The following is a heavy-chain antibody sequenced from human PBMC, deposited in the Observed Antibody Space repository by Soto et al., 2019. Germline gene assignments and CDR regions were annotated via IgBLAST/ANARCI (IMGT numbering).Heavy chain of an antibody. D-gene: IGHD3-22*01. CDR1: GGSISSGGYY. CDR2: IYYSGST. CDR3: ARASHYDSSGYYYSRPFDY. V-gene: IGHV4-31*03. J-gene: IGHJ4*02. Sequence: SETLSLTCTVSGGSISSGGYYWSWIRQHPGKGLEWIGYIYYSGSTYYNPSLKSRVTISVDTSKNQFSLKLSSVTAADTAVYYCARASHYDSSGYYYSRPFDYWGQGTLVTVSS.